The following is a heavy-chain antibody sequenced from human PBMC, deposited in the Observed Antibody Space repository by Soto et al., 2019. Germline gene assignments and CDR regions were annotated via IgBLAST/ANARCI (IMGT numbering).Heavy chain of an antibody. V-gene: IGHV4-30-4*01. CDR3: AKDLGGITMIVVDHIFDY. Sequence: SETLSLTCSVSGASIYNGGYFWSWIRQSPGKGLEWIGHIHNSGSPYNNPSLKSRVTISADTSKNQFSLKLTSVTAADTAVYYCAKDLGGITMIVVDHIFDYWGQGTLVTVPQ. J-gene: IGHJ4*02. CDR2: IHNSGSP. CDR1: GASIYNGGYF. D-gene: IGHD3-22*01.